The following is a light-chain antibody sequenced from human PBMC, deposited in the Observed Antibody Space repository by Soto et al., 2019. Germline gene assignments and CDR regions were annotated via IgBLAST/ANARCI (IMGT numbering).Light chain of an antibody. CDR2: EAS. J-gene: IGKJ1*01. Sequence: DIQMTQSPSTLSASVGDRVTITWRASQNINSWLAWYQQKPGKAPNLLIYEASSLESGVPSRFGGSGSGTEFTLTISSLRPDDFATYYCQQYNSYSWTFGQGTKVDIK. CDR3: QQYNSYSWT. CDR1: QNINSW. V-gene: IGKV1-5*03.